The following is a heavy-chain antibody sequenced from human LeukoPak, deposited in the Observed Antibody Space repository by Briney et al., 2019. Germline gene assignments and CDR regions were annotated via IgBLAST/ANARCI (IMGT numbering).Heavy chain of an antibody. D-gene: IGHD6-13*01. V-gene: IGHV3-9*03. CDR3: AKDFARVGAGLDH. J-gene: IGHJ4*02. CDR2: ISWNSGSI. Sequence: GGALRLSCAASGFTFDDYAMHWVRQALGKGLEGVSGISWNSGSIDYADSVKGRFTISRDKVKKSLYLQMNSLRAEDMALYYCAKDFARVGAGLDHWGQGTLATVSS. CDR1: GFTFDDYA.